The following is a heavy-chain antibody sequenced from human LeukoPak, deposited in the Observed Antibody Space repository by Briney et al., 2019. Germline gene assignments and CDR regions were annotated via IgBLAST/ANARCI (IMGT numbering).Heavy chain of an antibody. CDR3: AKDYSHRLTMVRGVPGYYYYYMDV. CDR2: IRCDGSNK. J-gene: IGHJ6*03. CDR1: GFTFSRYG. V-gene: IGHV3-30*02. D-gene: IGHD3-10*01. Sequence: PGGSLRLSCAGSGFTFSRYGMHWVRQAPGKGLEGVAFIRCDGSNKYYADSVTGRFTISRDNSKNTLYLQMNSLRAEDTAVYYCAKDYSHRLTMVRGVPGYYYYYMDVWGKGTTVTISS.